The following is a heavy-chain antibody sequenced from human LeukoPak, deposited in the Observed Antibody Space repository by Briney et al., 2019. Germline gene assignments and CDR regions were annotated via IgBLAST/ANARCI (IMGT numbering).Heavy chain of an antibody. V-gene: IGHV3-74*03. D-gene: IGHD5-12*01. CDR1: GFTFTSYG. CDR2: INSDGSSI. J-gene: IGHJ4*02. Sequence: PGGSLRLSCAASGFTFTSYGMSWVRQAPGKGLVWVSRINSDGSSITYADSVKGRFTISRDNAKNTLYLQMNSLRVEDTAVYYCAREGRVSGYDFDCWGQGTLVTVSS. CDR3: AREGRVSGYDFDC.